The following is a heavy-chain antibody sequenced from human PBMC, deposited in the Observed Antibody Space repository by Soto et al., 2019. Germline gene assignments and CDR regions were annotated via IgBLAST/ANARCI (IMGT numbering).Heavy chain of an antibody. V-gene: IGHV3-66*01. CDR1: GLTVGSKS. J-gene: IGHJ6*04. CDR2: IQSGGST. Sequence: EVQLVESGGGLVQLGGSLRPSGAAPGLTVGSKSLSGVARAPGRGLEWASLIQSGGSTYYAGSVKGRLTISRDNSENTLFLQMNSLRVEDTALYYCTRDDVHCSGGRCYGVPMDVWGKGTTVTVSA. D-gene: IGHD2-15*01. CDR3: TRDDVHCSGGRCYGVPMDV.